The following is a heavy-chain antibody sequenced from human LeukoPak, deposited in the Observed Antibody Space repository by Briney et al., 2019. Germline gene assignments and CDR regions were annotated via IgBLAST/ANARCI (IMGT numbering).Heavy chain of an antibody. CDR1: GGSISSSSYY. V-gene: IGHV4-39*06. J-gene: IGHJ5*02. D-gene: IGHD6-19*01. CDR2: IYYSGST. Sequence: PSETLPLTCTVSGGSISSSSYYWGWIRQPPGKGLEWIGSIYYSGSTYYNPSLKSRVTISVDTSKNQFPLKLSSVTAADTAVYYCARERKQWLVPTWFDPWGQGTLVTVSS. CDR3: ARERKQWLVPTWFDP.